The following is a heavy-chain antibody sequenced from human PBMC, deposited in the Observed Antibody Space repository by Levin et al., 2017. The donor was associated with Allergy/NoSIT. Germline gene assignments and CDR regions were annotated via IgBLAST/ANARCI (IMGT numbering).Heavy chain of an antibody. Sequence: GASVKVSCKASGFTFTSSAVQWVRQARGQRLEWIGWIVVGSGNTNYAQKFQERVTITRDMSTSTAYMELSSLRSEDTAVYYCAADREDYSNYDYYYYYMDVWGKGTTVTVSS. D-gene: IGHD4-11*01. CDR1: GFTFTSSA. CDR2: IVVGSGNT. J-gene: IGHJ6*03. CDR3: AADREDYSNYDYYYYYMDV. V-gene: IGHV1-58*01.